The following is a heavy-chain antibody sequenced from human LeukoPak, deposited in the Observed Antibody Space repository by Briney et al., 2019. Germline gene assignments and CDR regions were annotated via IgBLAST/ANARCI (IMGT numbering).Heavy chain of an antibody. CDR2: ISSNGGST. Sequence: GGSLRLSCAASGFTFSSYAMHRVRQPPGKGLEYVSAISSNGGSTYYANSVKGRFTISRDNSKNTLYLQMGSLRAEDMAVYYCASNRGYSYGLRFDPWGQGTLVTVSS. V-gene: IGHV3-64*01. CDR3: ASNRGYSYGLRFDP. J-gene: IGHJ5*02. D-gene: IGHD5-18*01. CDR1: GFTFSSYA.